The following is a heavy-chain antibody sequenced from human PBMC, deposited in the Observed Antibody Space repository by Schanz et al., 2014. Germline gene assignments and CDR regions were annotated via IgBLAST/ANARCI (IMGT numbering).Heavy chain of an antibody. Sequence: EVQLAESGGGLVQPGGSLRLSCAASTFTFSSDWMHWVRQAPGKGLVWVSRINGDGSNTNYADSVKGRFTISRDNAKNTLYLQMNSLSAEDTAVYYCARDQGYSGSWDIFDLWGQGTLVTVSS. CDR2: INGDGSNT. CDR1: TFTFSSDW. V-gene: IGHV3-74*01. D-gene: IGHD2-15*01. J-gene: IGHJ4*02. CDR3: ARDQGYSGSWDIFDL.